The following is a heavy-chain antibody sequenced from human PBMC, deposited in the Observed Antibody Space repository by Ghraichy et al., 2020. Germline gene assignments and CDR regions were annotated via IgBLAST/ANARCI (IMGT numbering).Heavy chain of an antibody. V-gene: IGHV4-34*01. J-gene: IGHJ4*02. D-gene: IGHD2-2*02. CDR2: INHSGST. CDR3: ARGPIVVGDCSSTSCYSIAARPFDY. Sequence: SETLSLTCAVYGGSFSGYYWSWIRQPPGKGLEWIGEINHSGSTNYNPSLKSRVTISVDTSKNQFSLKLSSVTAADTAVYYCARGPIVVGDCSSTSCYSIAARPFDYWGQGTLVTVSS. CDR1: GGSFSGYY.